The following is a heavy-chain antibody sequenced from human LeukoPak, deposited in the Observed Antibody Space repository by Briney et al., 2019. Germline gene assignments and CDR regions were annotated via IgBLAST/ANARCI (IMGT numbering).Heavy chain of an antibody. CDR2: IGKSGHT. J-gene: IGHJ4*02. V-gene: IGHV3-13*01. Sequence: GGSLRLSCAASGFTFSSYDMHWVRQVTGKGLEWVSGIGKSGHTYYAGSVKGRFTISRENAKNSLYLQMNDLRAGDTAGYYCASGAEGWNYWGQGTLVTVSS. CDR1: GFTFSSYD. D-gene: IGHD2-15*01. CDR3: ASGAEGWNY.